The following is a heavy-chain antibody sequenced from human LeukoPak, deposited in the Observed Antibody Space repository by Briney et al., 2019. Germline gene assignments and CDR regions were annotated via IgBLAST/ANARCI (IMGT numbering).Heavy chain of an antibody. CDR3: ARGDGTTGTTQDVAFDY. CDR1: GYTFISYG. Sequence: ASVKVSCKASGYTFISYGISWVRQAPGQGLEWMGWISAYNGNKNYAQKFQGRVTMTTDTSTSTAYMELRSLGSDDKAVYYCARGDGTTGTTQDVAFDYWGQGTLVTVSS. CDR2: ISAYNGNK. D-gene: IGHD1-1*01. J-gene: IGHJ4*02. V-gene: IGHV1-18*01.